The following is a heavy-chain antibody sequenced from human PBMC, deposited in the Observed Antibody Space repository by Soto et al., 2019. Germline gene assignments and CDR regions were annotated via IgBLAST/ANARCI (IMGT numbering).Heavy chain of an antibody. D-gene: IGHD6-13*01. CDR3: AKELGQQRMGYYYYGMDV. V-gene: IGHV3-30*18. CDR1: GFTFSSYG. J-gene: IGHJ6*02. Sequence: QVQLVESGGGVVQPGRSLRLSCAASGFTFSSYGMHWVRQAPGKGLEWVAVISYDGSNKYYADSVKGRFTISRDNSKNTLYLQMNSLRAEDTAVYYCAKELGQQRMGYYYYGMDVWGQGTTVTVSS. CDR2: ISYDGSNK.